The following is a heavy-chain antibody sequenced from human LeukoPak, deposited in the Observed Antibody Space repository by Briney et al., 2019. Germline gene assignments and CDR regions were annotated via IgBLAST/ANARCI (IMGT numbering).Heavy chain of an antibody. D-gene: IGHD3-16*01. CDR2: IADAGT. CDR3: ARNLGPFDV. J-gene: IGHJ3*01. CDR1: GFTFNDFA. V-gene: IGHV3-23*01. Sequence: GGSLRLSCAASGFTFNDFAMTWVRQAPGKGLEWVSTIADAGTYYADSVKGRFIISRDNSKNMLYHQLNSLRAGDTAMYYCARNLGPFDVRGHGTMVTVSS.